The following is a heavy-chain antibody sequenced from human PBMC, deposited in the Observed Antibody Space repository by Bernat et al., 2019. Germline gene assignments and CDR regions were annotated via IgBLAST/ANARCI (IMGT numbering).Heavy chain of an antibody. CDR1: GFTFSSYT. CDR3: GREVSYGLSGIDG. Sequence: QVQLEESGGGVVEPGRSLRLSCAASGFTFSSYTMHWVRQAPGKGLEWVAVISYDGTNKYYADSVKGRFTISRDNSKNTLYLQMNSLRAEDTAVYYCGREVSYGLSGIDGWGQGTAVTVSS. CDR2: ISYDGTNK. J-gene: IGHJ6*02. D-gene: IGHD5-18*01. V-gene: IGHV3-30*14.